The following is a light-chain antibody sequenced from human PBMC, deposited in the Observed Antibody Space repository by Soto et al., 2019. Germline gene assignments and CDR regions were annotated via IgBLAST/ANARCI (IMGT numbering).Light chain of an antibody. CDR3: QQYNNWPWT. CDR2: DAS. CDR1: QTVGRY. Sequence: EIVLTQSPATLSLSPGDRVTLSCRASQTVGRYLSWYQHSPGQGPRLLVYDASNRATGIPARFSGSGSGTDFTLTISSLQSEDFAVYYCQQYNNWPWTFGQGTKV. J-gene: IGKJ1*01. V-gene: IGKV3-11*01.